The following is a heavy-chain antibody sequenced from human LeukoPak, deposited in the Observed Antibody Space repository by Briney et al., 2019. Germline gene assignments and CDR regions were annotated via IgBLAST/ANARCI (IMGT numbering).Heavy chain of an antibody. D-gene: IGHD3-3*01. Sequence: GQSLKISCKGSGYRFTNYWIGWVRQMPGKGLEWMGIIYPGDSDTRYSPSFQGQVTISADKSISTAYLQWSGLKASDTAMYYCARKAYDGFWSGSDDAFDIWGQGTMVTVSS. CDR1: GYRFTNYW. CDR2: IYPGDSDT. V-gene: IGHV5-51*01. CDR3: ARKAYDGFWSGSDDAFDI. J-gene: IGHJ3*02.